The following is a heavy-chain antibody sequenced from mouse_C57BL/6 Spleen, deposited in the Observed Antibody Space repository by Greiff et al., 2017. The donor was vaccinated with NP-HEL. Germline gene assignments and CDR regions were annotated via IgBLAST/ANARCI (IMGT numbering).Heavy chain of an antibody. CDR1: GFTFSDYY. Sequence: EVQLVESGGGLVQPGGSLKLSCAASGFTFSDYYMYWVRQTPEKRLEWVAYIRNGGGSTSYPAPVKGRFTISRDNAKNTLYLQMSRLKSEDTAMYYCARQDWGGCFDVWGTGTTVTVSS. CDR2: IRNGGGST. CDR3: ARQDWGGCFDV. J-gene: IGHJ1*03. D-gene: IGHD4-1*01. V-gene: IGHV5-12*01.